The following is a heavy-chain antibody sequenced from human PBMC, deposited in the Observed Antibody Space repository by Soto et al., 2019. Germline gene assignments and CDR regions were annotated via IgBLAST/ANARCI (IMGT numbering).Heavy chain of an antibody. CDR3: AKDRLSTGAWFFDY. CDR1: GFTFTAHA. CDR2: ISHDGSYG. D-gene: IGHD6-19*01. Sequence: QVHLVESGGGVVQPGRSLRLSCAASGFTFTAHAMHWVRQAPGKGLEWVALISHDGSYGRYADSVKGRFTISRDNSKYTLYLQMNSLSAEDTAVYFCAKDRLSTGAWFFDYWGQGTLVTVSS. J-gene: IGHJ4*02. V-gene: IGHV3-30*18.